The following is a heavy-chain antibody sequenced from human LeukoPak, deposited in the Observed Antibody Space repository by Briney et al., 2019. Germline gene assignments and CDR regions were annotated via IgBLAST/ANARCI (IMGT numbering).Heavy chain of an antibody. Sequence: PGGSLRLSCAASGFTFSTYSMNWVRQAPGEGLEWVSYISSSSSTIYYADSVKGRFTISRDNAKNSLYLQMNSLRAEDTAVYYCARDWADRKNDILTGYYYDYWGQGTLVTVSS. D-gene: IGHD3-9*01. CDR3: ARDWADRKNDILTGYYYDY. J-gene: IGHJ4*02. CDR2: ISSSSSTI. V-gene: IGHV3-48*01. CDR1: GFTFSTYS.